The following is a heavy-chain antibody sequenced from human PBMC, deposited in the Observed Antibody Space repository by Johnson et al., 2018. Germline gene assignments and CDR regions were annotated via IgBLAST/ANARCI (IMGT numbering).Heavy chain of an antibody. CDR3: ARSNYRGVKNYMEV. D-gene: IGHD3-16*02. CDR1: GFLFSDFG. Sequence: QVQLVESGGGVVQPGRSLRLSCGVSGFLFSDFGMHWVRQAPGKGLEWVAGLSYDGSDEYYADFVKGRFTISRDNSKNSLHLQMNSLRVEDTAIYYCARSNYRGVKNYMEVRGKGTTVTVSS. V-gene: IGHV3-30*03. CDR2: LSYDGSDE. J-gene: IGHJ6*03.